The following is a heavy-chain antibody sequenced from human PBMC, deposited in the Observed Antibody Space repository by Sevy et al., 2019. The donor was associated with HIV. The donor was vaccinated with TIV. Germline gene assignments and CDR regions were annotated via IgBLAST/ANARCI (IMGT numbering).Heavy chain of an antibody. J-gene: IGHJ4*02. Sequence: GGSLRLSCAASGFTFSTYEMNWVRQAPGKGLEWVSYISSSGSTIYYADSVRGRFTISRDNAKNSLYLQMNSLRAEDTAVYYCARGEWGGVNYWGQGTLVTVSS. CDR3: ARGEWGGVNY. V-gene: IGHV3-48*03. D-gene: IGHD3-16*01. CDR2: ISSSGSTI. CDR1: GFTFSTYE.